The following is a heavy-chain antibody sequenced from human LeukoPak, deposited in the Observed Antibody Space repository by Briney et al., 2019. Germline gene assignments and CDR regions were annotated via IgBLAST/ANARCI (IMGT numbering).Heavy chain of an antibody. Sequence: ASVKVSCKASGYIFTGYYMHWVRQAPGQGLEWMGWINPNSGGTNYAQKFQGRVTMTRDTSISTAYMELSRLRSDDTAVYYCARASPIAVAGLPFDYWGQGTLVTVSS. CDR1: GYIFTGYY. D-gene: IGHD6-19*01. J-gene: IGHJ4*02. CDR2: INPNSGGT. V-gene: IGHV1-2*02. CDR3: ARASPIAVAGLPFDY.